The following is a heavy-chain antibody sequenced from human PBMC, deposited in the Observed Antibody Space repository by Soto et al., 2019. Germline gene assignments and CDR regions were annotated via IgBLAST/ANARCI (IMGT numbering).Heavy chain of an antibody. CDR2: INPNSGGT. V-gene: IGHV1-2*02. D-gene: IGHD3-22*01. CDR1: GYTFTGYY. Sequence: ASVNGSCKASGYTFTGYYMHWVRQAPGQGLEWMGWINPNSGGTNYAQKFQGRVTMTRDTSISTAYMELSRLRSEDTAVYYCKYYDSSFDAFDIWGQGTMVIVSS. J-gene: IGHJ3*02. CDR3: KYYDSSFDAFDI.